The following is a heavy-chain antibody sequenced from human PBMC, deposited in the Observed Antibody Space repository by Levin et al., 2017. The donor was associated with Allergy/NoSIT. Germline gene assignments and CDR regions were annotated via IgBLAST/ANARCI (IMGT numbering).Heavy chain of an antibody. V-gene: IGHV3-23*01. CDR1: GFTFSSYG. Sequence: PGGSLRLSCEASGFTFSSYGMSWVRQAPGTGLEWLSIISGSGHRTYYADSVRGRFTISRDNSKNTLYLQMSSLRVEDTAVYFCAKVTYDWNGPLDSWGQGTLVTVSS. D-gene: IGHD1-1*01. CDR2: ISGSGHRT. J-gene: IGHJ4*02. CDR3: AKVTYDWNGPLDS.